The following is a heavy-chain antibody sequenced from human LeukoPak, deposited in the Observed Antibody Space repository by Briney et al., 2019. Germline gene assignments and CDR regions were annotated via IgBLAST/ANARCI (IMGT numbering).Heavy chain of an antibody. D-gene: IGHD6-13*01. V-gene: IGHV4-39*01. CDR2: IYYSGST. CDR3: ARSLPAAEDY. Sequence: SETLSLTCTVSGGSISSSSYYWGWIRQPPGKGLEWIGGIYYSGSTYYNPSLKSRVTISVDTSKNQFSLKLSSVTAADTAVYYCARSLPAAEDYWGQGTLVTVSS. J-gene: IGHJ4*02. CDR1: GGSISSSSYY.